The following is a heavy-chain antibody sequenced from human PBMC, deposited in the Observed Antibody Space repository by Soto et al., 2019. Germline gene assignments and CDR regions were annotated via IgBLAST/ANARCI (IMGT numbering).Heavy chain of an antibody. D-gene: IGHD3-22*01. CDR3: ATEKHYFDTGGYYY. CDR2: ISSSSSYI. V-gene: IGHV3-21*01. J-gene: IGHJ4*02. CDR1: GFTFSSYS. Sequence: GGSLRLSCAASGFTFSSYSMNWVRQAPGKGLEWVSSISSSSSYIYYADSVKGRFTISRDNAKNSLYLQMNSLRAEDTAVYYCATEKHYFDTGGYYYWGQGTLVTVSS.